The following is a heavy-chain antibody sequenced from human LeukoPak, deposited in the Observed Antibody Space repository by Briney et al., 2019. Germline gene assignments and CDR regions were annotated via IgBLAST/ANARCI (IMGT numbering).Heavy chain of an antibody. CDR1: GGSISSYY. CDR3: TGNYYGSGSYADFDY. CDR2: IYYSGST. D-gene: IGHD3-10*01. V-gene: IGHV4-59*01. J-gene: IGHJ4*02. Sequence: SETLSLTCTVSGGSISSYYWSWIRQPPGKGLEWIGYIYYSGSTNYNPSLKSRVTISVDTSKNQFSLRLRSVTAADTAVYYCTGNYYGSGSYADFDYWGQGTLVTVSS.